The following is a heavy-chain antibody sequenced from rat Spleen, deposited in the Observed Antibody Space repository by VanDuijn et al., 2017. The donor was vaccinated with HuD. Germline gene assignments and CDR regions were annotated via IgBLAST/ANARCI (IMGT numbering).Heavy chain of an antibody. D-gene: IGHD1-12*02. CDR3: ARHRLYFDDGSYFHSRVMDA. J-gene: IGHJ4*01. V-gene: IGHV5-29*01. CDR2: ISYDGLVP. Sequence: EVQLVESDGGLVQPGRSLKLSCAASGFTFSDHYMAWVRQAPTKGLEWVASISYDGLVPYYRDSVKGRCIISRDNSESTLYLQMDSLRSEDTATYYCARHRLYFDDGSYFHSRVMDAWGQGASVTVSS. CDR1: GFTFSDHY.